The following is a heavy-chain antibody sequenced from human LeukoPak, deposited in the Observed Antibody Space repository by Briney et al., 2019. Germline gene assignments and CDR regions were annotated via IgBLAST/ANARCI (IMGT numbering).Heavy chain of an antibody. V-gene: IGHV3-30*02. CDR2: IPYDGSNK. J-gene: IGHJ4*02. D-gene: IGHD1-26*01. CDR3: ARDQVSGSVLSGFDY. Sequence: GGSLRLSCAASGFAFSRHGIHWVRQAPGKGLGWVAFIPYDGSNKFYRDSVKGRFTISRDNSKNTLYLQVNSLRAEDTAVYYCARDQVSGSVLSGFDYWGQGTLVTVSS. CDR1: GFAFSRHG.